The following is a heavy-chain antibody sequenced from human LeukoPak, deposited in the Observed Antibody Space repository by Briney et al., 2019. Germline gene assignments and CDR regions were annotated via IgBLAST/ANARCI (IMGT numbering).Heavy chain of an antibody. V-gene: IGHV3-30*04. D-gene: IGHD2-15*01. CDR2: ISYDGSNE. CDR3: ARRYCSGGSCYIYYYYYMDV. Sequence: GGSLRLSCAASGFTFSSYVMHWVRQAPGKGLEWVAIISYDGSNEYYADSVKGRFTISRDNSKNTLYLQMNSLRAADTAVYYCARRYCSGGSCYIYYYYYMDVWGKGTTVTVSS. J-gene: IGHJ6*03. CDR1: GFTFSSYV.